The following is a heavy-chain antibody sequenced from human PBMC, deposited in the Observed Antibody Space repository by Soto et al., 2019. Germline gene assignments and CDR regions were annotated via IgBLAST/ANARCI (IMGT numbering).Heavy chain of an antibody. Sequence: ASVKVSCKASGYTFTGYYMHWVRQAPGQGLEWMGWINPNSGGTNYAQKFQGWVTMTRDTSISTAYMELSRLRSDDTAVYYCARVSCTNGVCYQDYWGQGTLVTVSS. J-gene: IGHJ4*02. V-gene: IGHV1-2*04. CDR2: INPNSGGT. D-gene: IGHD2-8*01. CDR1: GYTFTGYY. CDR3: ARVSCTNGVCYQDY.